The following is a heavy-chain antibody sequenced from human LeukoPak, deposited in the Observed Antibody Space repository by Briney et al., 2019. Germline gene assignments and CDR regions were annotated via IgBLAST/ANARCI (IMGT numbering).Heavy chain of an antibody. V-gene: IGHV3-23*01. CDR2: ISASGGTP. CDR1: GFTFRNYA. CDR3: AKRHIAAIGGDAFDA. Sequence: GGSLRLSCAASGFTFRNYAMSWVRQAPGKGLEWVSAISASGGTPHYADSVKGRFTISRDNSQNTLYLQMNSLRAEDTAVYYCAKRHIAAIGGDAFDAWGQGTMVTVSS. J-gene: IGHJ3*01. D-gene: IGHD5-12*01.